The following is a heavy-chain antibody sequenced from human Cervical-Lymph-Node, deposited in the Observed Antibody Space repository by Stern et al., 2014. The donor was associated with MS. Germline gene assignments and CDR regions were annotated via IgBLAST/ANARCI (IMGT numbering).Heavy chain of an antibody. CDR3: ARESSLRSLDP. V-gene: IGHV4-31*03. CDR2: VYYSGRT. D-gene: IGHD2-2*01. CDR1: GGFISSGGSF. Sequence: QVQLQESGPGLVRPSQTLSLTCSVSGGFISSGGSFWSWLRPHPGKGLEWVGNVYYSGRTNYNPSLNSRLTISLDTSKNQFFLKLTSVTAADTAVYYCARESSLRSLDPWGQGTLVTVSS. J-gene: IGHJ5*02.